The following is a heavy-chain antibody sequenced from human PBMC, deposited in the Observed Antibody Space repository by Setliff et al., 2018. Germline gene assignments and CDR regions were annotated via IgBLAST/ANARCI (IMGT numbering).Heavy chain of an antibody. CDR1: DGSISSDSHY. CDR3: ARGITSGGYCASDCYPRYFDS. J-gene: IGHJ4*02. Sequence: SETLSLTCTVSDGSISSDSHYWGWIRQPAGKGLEWIGRIYISGSTIYNPSLKSRVTVSIDTSKNQFSLKLNSVTAADTAVYFCARGITSGGYCASDCYPRYFDSWGQGTLVNVSS. D-gene: IGHD2-21*01. CDR2: IYISGST. V-gene: IGHV4-61*02.